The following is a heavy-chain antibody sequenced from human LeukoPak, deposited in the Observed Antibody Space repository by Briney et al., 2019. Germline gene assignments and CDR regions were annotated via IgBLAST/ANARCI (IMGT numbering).Heavy chain of an antibody. J-gene: IGHJ4*02. Sequence: GASVKVSCKASGGTFSSYAISWVRQAPGQGLEWMGGIIPIFGTANYAQKFQGRVTITADESTSTAYMELSSLRSEDTAVYYCARVRDPPGYTFDYWGQGTLVTVSS. CDR2: IIPIFGTA. CDR3: ARVRDPPGYTFDY. D-gene: IGHD5-18*01. V-gene: IGHV1-69*13. CDR1: GGTFSSYA.